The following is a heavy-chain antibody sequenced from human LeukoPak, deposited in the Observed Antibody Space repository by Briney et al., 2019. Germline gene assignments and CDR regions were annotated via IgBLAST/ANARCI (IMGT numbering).Heavy chain of an antibody. CDR1: GYSISSGYY. V-gene: IGHV4-38-2*02. Sequence: SETLPLTCTVSGYSISSGYYWGWIRQPPGKGLEWIGNIYQTGSTYYNPSLKSRVTISLDTSKNQFSLKLSSVTAADTAVYYCARTWTPGGDAFDIWGQGTMVIVSS. D-gene: IGHD3/OR15-3a*01. CDR2: IYQTGST. CDR3: ARTWTPGGDAFDI. J-gene: IGHJ3*02.